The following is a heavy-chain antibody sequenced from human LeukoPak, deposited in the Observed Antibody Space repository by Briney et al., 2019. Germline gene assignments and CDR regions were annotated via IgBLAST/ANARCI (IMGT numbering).Heavy chain of an antibody. Sequence: ESGPTLVNPTQTLTLTCTFSGSSLSTSGMCVSWIRQPPGMALEWLGRIDWDDDKKYNTSLQTRLTISKDTSKNQVVLRMTNMDPVDTATYYCARSDISLVRGYAFDTWGQGTTVIVSS. J-gene: IGHJ3*02. CDR1: GSSLSTSGMC. D-gene: IGHD3-10*01. V-gene: IGHV2-70*11. CDR3: ARSDISLVRGYAFDT. CDR2: IDWDDDK.